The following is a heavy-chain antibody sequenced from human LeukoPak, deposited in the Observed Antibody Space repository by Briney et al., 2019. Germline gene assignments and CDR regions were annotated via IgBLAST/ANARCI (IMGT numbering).Heavy chain of an antibody. CDR1: GGYIITSGHY. V-gene: IGHV4-39*07. J-gene: IGHJ5*02. CDR2: VYYTGVT. CDR3: ARERSSSGGHNWFDP. Sequence: SETLSLTCTVSGGYIITSGHYWGWIRQPPGKGLEWIGSVYYTGVTSSNPFFRSRMSISVDTSKNQFSLNLTSVTAADAAVYYCARERSSSGGHNWFDPWGQGTLVTVSS. D-gene: IGHD4-23*01.